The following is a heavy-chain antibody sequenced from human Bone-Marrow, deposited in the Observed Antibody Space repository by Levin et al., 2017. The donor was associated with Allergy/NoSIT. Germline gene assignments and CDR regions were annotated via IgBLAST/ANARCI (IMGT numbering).Heavy chain of an antibody. CDR3: AKGSYDFWSGYLPGYWYFDL. J-gene: IGHJ2*01. CDR1: GFTFSSYA. Sequence: GGSLRLSCAASGFTFSSYAMSWVRQAPGKGLEWVSAISGSGGSTYYADSVKGRFTISRDNSKNTLYLQMNSLRAEDTAVYYCAKGSYDFWSGYLPGYWYFDLWGRGTLVTVSS. CDR2: ISGSGGST. V-gene: IGHV3-23*01. D-gene: IGHD3-3*01.